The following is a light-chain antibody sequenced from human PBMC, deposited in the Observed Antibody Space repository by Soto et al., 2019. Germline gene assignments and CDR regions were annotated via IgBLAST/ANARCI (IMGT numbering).Light chain of an antibody. V-gene: IGLV2-8*01. CDR3: SSYGGSNTVV. CDR1: SSDVGGYNY. J-gene: IGLJ2*01. Sequence: QSALTQPPSASGSPGQSVTISCTGSSSDVGGYNYVSWYQQHPGKAPKLMFYEVSKRPSGVPDRLSGSKSGNTASLTVSGLQAEDEADYYCSSYGGSNTVVFGGGTKLTVL. CDR2: EVS.